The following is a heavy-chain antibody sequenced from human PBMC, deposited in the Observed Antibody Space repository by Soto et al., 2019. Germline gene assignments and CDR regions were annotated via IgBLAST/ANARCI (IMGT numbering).Heavy chain of an antibody. V-gene: IGHV1-2*02. Sequence: GAAVKVSCKASGYTFTGYYMHWVRQAPGQGLEWMGWINPNSGGTNYAQKFQGRVTMTRDTSISTAYMELSRLRSDDTAVYYCARATQYYGAFDIWGQGTMVSVSS. CDR2: INPNSGGT. D-gene: IGHD4-17*01. J-gene: IGHJ3*02. CDR1: GYTFTGYY. CDR3: ARATQYYGAFDI.